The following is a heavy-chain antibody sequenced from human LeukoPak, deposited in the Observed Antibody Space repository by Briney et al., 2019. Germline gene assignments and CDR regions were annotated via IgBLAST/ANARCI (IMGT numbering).Heavy chain of an antibody. V-gene: IGHV1-2*02. J-gene: IGHJ6*03. Sequence: ASVKVSCKASGYTFTGYYIHWVRQAPGQGLEWMGWINPNSGGTSYAQKFQGRVTMTRDTSITTAYMELSRLRSDDTAVYYCASFGGKGPYYMDVWGKGTTVTVSS. CDR1: GYTFTGYY. CDR2: INPNSGGT. D-gene: IGHD4-23*01. CDR3: ASFGGKGPYYMDV.